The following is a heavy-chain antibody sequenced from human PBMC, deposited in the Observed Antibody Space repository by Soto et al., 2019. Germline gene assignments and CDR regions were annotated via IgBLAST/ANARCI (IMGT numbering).Heavy chain of an antibody. CDR3: ARGRSPADRRRWYFDL. CDR2: IYWDDDK. V-gene: IGHV2-5*02. CDR1: GFSLTTSGVG. Sequence: QLTLKESGPTLVKPTQTLTLTCTFSGFSLTTSGVGVAWIRQTPGKALEWLTLIYWDDDKRYSPSLNRRLTITKDTSKNQGVLTLTNTDPTDTATYYCARGRSPADRRRWYFDLGGRGTLVTISS. J-gene: IGHJ2*01. D-gene: IGHD2-15*01.